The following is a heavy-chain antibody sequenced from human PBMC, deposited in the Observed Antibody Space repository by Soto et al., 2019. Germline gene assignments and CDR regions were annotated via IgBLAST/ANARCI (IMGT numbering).Heavy chain of an antibody. CDR3: AREILTVVGYCSGGSCDHDAFDI. CDR2: IYYSGST. D-gene: IGHD2-15*01. V-gene: IGHV4-31*03. J-gene: IGHJ3*02. CDR1: GGSISSGGYY. Sequence: QVQLQESGPGLVKPSQTLSLTCTVSGGSISSGGYYWSWIRQHPGKGLEWIGYIYYSGSTYYNPSLKSRVTISVDTSKNQFSLKLSSVTAADTAVYYCAREILTVVGYCSGGSCDHDAFDIWGQGTMVTVSS.